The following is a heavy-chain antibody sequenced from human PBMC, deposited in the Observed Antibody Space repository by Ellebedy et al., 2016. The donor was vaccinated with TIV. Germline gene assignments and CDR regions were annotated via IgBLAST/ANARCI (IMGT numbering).Heavy chain of an antibody. CDR2: VHYSWST. V-gene: IGHV4-61*08. D-gene: IGHD5-24*01. CDR1: GGSVSSGDYY. Sequence: MPSETLSLTCTVSGGSVSSGDYYWNWIRQPPGKGLEWIAYVHYSWSTNYNPSLESRVTISVDTSKNQVSLKLTSVTAADTAVYYCAREGTDGYNYFDYWGRGTLVTVSS. J-gene: IGHJ4*02. CDR3: AREGTDGYNYFDY.